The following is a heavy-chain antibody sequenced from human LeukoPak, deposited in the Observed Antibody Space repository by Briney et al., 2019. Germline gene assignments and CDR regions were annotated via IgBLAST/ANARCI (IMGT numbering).Heavy chain of an antibody. CDR1: GFTFSSYA. CDR3: AKIDGEDAEYCSGGSCYGGLDFDY. CDR2: ISGSGGST. V-gene: IGHV3-23*01. J-gene: IGHJ4*02. Sequence: GGSLRLSCAASGFTFSSYAMSWVRQAPGKGLEWVSAISGSGGSTYYADSVKGRFTISRDNSKNTLYLQMNSLRAEDTAVYYSAKIDGEDAEYCSGGSCYGGLDFDYWGQGTLVTVSS. D-gene: IGHD2-15*01.